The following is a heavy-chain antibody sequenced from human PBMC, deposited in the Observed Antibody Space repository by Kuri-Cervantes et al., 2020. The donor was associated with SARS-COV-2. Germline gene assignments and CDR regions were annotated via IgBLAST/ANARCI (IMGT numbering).Heavy chain of an antibody. CDR2: IYYSGST. V-gene: IGHV4-39*01. CDR1: GGSISSSSYY. D-gene: IGHD3-16*01. Sequence: ESLKISCTVSGGSISSSSYYWGWIRQPPGKGLEWIGSIYYSGSTYYNPSLKSRVTISVDTSKNQFSLKLSPVTAADTAVYYCARLLPGPVDCWGQGTLVTVSS. CDR3: ARLLPGPVDC. J-gene: IGHJ4*02.